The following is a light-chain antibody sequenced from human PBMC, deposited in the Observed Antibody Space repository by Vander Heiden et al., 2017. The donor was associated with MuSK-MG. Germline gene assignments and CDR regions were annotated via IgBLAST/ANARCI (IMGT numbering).Light chain of an antibody. CDR3: QQDDSTLWT. V-gene: IGKV1-NL1*01. CDR1: QGISSS. Sequence: DIQLTQSQSSRSASVGDRVIITCRASQGISSSLVWYQQKPGRAPKLLLFGASRLESGVPSRFRGSGSGTDYTLTIIILHPEDFATYYCQQDDSTLWTFGQGTKVDIK. J-gene: IGKJ1*01. CDR2: GAS.